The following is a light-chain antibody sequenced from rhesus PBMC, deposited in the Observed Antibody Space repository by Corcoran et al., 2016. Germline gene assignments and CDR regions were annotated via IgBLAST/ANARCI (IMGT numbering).Light chain of an antibody. V-gene: IGKV4-1*01. J-gene: IGKJ3*01. Sequence: DIVMTQSPDSLAVSLGERVTINCKSSQSLLYSSNNKNYLAWYQQKPGQAPKLLISWASTRESGVPNRFSGSGSGTAFTLTISGLPAEDVAVYYCQQYYSSPFTFGPGTKLDIK. CDR2: WAS. CDR3: QQYYSSPFT. CDR1: QSLLYSSNNKNY.